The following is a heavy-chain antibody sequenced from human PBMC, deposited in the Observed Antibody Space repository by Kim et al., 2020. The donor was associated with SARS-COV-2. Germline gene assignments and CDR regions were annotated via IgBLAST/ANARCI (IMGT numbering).Heavy chain of an antibody. J-gene: IGHJ6*02. CDR2: ISGSGGST. V-gene: IGHV3-23*01. CDR3: AKDRAPADYSSSWYKRSPNYGMDV. D-gene: IGHD6-13*01. CDR1: GFTFSSYA. Sequence: GGSLRLSCAASGFTFSSYAMSWVRQAPGKGLEWVSAISGSGGSTYYADSVKGRFTISRDNSKNTLYLQMNSLRAEDTAVYYCAKDRAPADYSSSWYKRSPNYGMDVWGQGTTVTVSS.